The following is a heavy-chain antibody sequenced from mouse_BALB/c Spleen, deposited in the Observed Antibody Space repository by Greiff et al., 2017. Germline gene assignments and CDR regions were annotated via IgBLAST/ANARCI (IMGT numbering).Heavy chain of an antibody. CDR1: GFSLTGYG. V-gene: IGHV2-6-7*01. Sequence: QVQLKQSGPGLVAPSQSLSITCTVSGFSLTGYGVNWVRQPPGKGLEWLGMIWGDGSTDYNSALKSRLSISKDNSKSQVFLKMNSLQTDDTARYYCARELGRGYFDYWGQGTTLTVSS. J-gene: IGHJ2*01. D-gene: IGHD4-1*01. CDR2: IWGDGST. CDR3: ARELGRGYFDY.